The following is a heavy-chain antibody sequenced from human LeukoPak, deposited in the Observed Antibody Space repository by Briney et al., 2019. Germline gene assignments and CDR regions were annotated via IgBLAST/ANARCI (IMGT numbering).Heavy chain of an antibody. J-gene: IGHJ4*02. Sequence: GGSLRLSWVVSGITLSNYGMSWVRQAPGKGLEWVSGISERGGSTNYADSVKGRFIISRDTSKNTVYLQMNSLRAEDTAVYYCASGIAARGSSPFDYWGQGTLVTVSS. CDR2: ISERGGST. CDR1: GITLSNYG. CDR3: ASGIAARGSSPFDY. D-gene: IGHD6-6*01. V-gene: IGHV3-23*01.